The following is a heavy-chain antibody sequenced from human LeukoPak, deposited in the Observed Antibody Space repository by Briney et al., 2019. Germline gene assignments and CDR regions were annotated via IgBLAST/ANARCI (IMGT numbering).Heavy chain of an antibody. D-gene: IGHD3-16*01. V-gene: IGHV3-23*01. CDR3: AKGGEAYYDYVWGSKDAFDI. CDR2: ISGSGGST. J-gene: IGHJ3*02. Sequence: PGGSLRLSCAASGFTFSSYAMSWVRQAPGKGLEWVSAISGSGGSTYYADSVKGRFTISRDNSKNTLCLQMNSLRAEDTAVYYCAKGGEAYYDYVWGSKDAFDIWGQGTMVTVSS. CDR1: GFTFSSYA.